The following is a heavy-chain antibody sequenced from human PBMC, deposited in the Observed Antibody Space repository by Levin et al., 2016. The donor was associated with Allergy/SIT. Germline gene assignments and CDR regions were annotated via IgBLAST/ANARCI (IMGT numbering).Heavy chain of an antibody. V-gene: IGHV3-30*04. J-gene: IGHJ3*02. Sequence: WIRQPPGKGLEWVAVISYDGSNKYYADSVKGRFTISRDNSKNTLYLQMNSLRAEDTAVYYCARHYYGSGSYYQGAFDIWGQGTMVTVSS. CDR2: ISYDGSNK. CDR3: ARHYYGSGSYYQGAFDI. D-gene: IGHD3-10*01.